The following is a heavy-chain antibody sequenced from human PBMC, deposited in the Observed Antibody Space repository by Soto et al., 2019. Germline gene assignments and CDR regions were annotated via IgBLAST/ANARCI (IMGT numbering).Heavy chain of an antibody. CDR1: GYTFTTFC. J-gene: IGHJ5*02. D-gene: IGHD2-2*01. V-gene: IGHV5-10-1*01. Sequence: GESLKISCTGFGYTFTTFCISWVLQMPGKGLEWMGRIDPGDTYATYSPAFQGHVTISADKATSTAYLQWSSLKASDTAMYFCARIYCTTTTCDSWFDPWGQGTLVTVSS. CDR3: ARIYCTTTTCDSWFDP. CDR2: IDPGDTYA.